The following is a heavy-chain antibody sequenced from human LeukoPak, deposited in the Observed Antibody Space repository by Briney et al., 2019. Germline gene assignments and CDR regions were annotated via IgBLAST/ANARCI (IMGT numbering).Heavy chain of an antibody. CDR1: GGSFSGYY. J-gene: IGHJ4*02. D-gene: IGHD3-3*01. V-gene: IGHV4-34*01. CDR3: ARSPRGSYYDFWRPRDYFDY. Sequence: SETLSLTCAVYGGSFSGYYWSWIRQPPGKGLEWIGEINHSGSTYYNPSLRSRVTISVDTSKNQFSLKLSSVTAADTAVYYCARSPRGSYYDFWRPRDYFDYWGQGTLVTVSS. CDR2: INHSGST.